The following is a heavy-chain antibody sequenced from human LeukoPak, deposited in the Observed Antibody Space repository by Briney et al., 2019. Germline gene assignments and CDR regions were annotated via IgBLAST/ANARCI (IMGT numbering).Heavy chain of an antibody. CDR1: GFTFSSYS. CDR2: ISSSSSTI. Sequence: GGSLRLSCAASGFTFSSYSMNWVRQAPGKGLEWVSYISSSSSTIYYADSVKGRFTISRDNAKNSLYLQMNSLRAEDTAVYYCARDGYCSSTSCYGLDVWGQGTTVTVSS. V-gene: IGHV3-48*04. J-gene: IGHJ6*02. D-gene: IGHD2-2*03. CDR3: ARDGYCSSTSCYGLDV.